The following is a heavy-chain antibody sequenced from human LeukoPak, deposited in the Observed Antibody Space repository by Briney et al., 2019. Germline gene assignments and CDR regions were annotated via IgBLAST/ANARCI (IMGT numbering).Heavy chain of an antibody. D-gene: IGHD6-19*01. Sequence: GSLRLSCTASGFTFSSYEMNWVRQAPGKGLEWVGEITFRGNTNYNPSLESRLRISVDRTKQQFYLTLTSVTAADTAVYYCAGYGGDWYPESWGQGTLVTISS. CDR3: AGYGGDWYPES. CDR1: GFTFSSYE. V-gene: IGHV4-34*08. J-gene: IGHJ4*02. CDR2: ITFRGNT.